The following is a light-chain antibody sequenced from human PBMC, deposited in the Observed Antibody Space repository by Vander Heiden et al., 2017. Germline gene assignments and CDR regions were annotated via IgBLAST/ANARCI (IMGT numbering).Light chain of an antibody. V-gene: IGKV1-5*01. CDR2: DAF. J-gene: IGKJ1*01. Sequence: DIQLTQSPSTLSASVGDRVTITCRSSHSISKWLAWYQQKPGKVPKLLIYDAFNLESGVPSRFSGSGSGTDFTLTISSLQPDDFATYYCQQDNTYWTFGQGTKVEIK. CDR3: QQDNTYWT. CDR1: HSISKW.